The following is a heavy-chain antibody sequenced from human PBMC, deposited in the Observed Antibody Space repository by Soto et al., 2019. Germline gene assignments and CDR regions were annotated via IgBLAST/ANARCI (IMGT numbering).Heavy chain of an antibody. CDR2: IYYSGST. CDR1: CGSISSYY. Sequence: QVQLQESGPGLVKPSETLSLTCTVSCGSISSYYWSWIRQPPGKGLEWIGYIYYSGSTNYNPSLKSRVTISVVSSMNQFSLKLGSVTAADTAVYCCARDLGDVYCSGGSCYSFGAFDIWGQGTMVTVSS. D-gene: IGHD2-15*01. V-gene: IGHV4-59*01. J-gene: IGHJ3*02. CDR3: ARDLGDVYCSGGSCYSFGAFDI.